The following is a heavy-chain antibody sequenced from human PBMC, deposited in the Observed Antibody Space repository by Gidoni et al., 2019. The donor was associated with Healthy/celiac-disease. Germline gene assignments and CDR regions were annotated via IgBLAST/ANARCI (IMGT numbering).Heavy chain of an antibody. J-gene: IGHJ6*02. CDR1: GDTFTGYH. D-gene: IGHD2-2*01. Sequence: QVQLVQSGAEVKKPAASVKVSCKASGDTFTGYHMHRVRQAPGQGLEWMGWINPNSGGTNYAQKFQGRVTMTRDTSISTAYMGLSRLRSDDTAVYYCARDPILYCSSTSCHYYYGMDVWGQGTTVTVSS. V-gene: IGHV1-2*02. CDR3: ARDPILYCSSTSCHYYYGMDV. CDR2: INPNSGGT.